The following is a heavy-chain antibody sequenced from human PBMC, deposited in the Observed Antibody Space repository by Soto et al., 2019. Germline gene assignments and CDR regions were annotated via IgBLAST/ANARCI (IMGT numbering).Heavy chain of an antibody. Sequence: EVQLLESGGGLVQPGGSLRLSCAASGFTFSSYVMSWVRQAPGKGLEWVSAISGSGGSTYYADSVKGRFTISRDNSKNTLYLQINSLRAEDTDVYYCAKDSGYSSGRPYGYFDLWGRGTLVTVSS. CDR3: AKDSGYSSGRPYGYFDL. J-gene: IGHJ2*01. D-gene: IGHD6-19*01. V-gene: IGHV3-23*01. CDR2: ISGSGGST. CDR1: GFTFSSYV.